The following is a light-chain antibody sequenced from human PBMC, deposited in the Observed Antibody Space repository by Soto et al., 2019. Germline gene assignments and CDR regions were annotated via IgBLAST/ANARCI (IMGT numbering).Light chain of an antibody. CDR2: AAS. V-gene: IGKV3-20*01. Sequence: EIVLTQSPGTLSLSPGERATLSCRASQSVSSSYLAWYQQRPGQAPRLLIYAASSRATGIPDRFSGSGSGTDFTLTISSLEPEDFALYYCQQYGSSPPQYTFGQGTKLEIK. CDR3: QQYGSSPPQYT. J-gene: IGKJ2*01. CDR1: QSVSSSY.